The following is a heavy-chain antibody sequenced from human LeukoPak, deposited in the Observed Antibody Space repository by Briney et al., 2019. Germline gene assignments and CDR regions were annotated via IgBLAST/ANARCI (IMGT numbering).Heavy chain of an antibody. CDR2: IYYSGST. J-gene: IGHJ4*02. Sequence: SETLSLTCTVSGGSISSSSYYWGWIRQPPGKGLEWIGSIYYSGSTYYNPSPESRVTISVDTSKNQFSLKLSSVTAADTAVYYCARLKLGGYYSWAAAAPFDYWGQGTLVTVSS. D-gene: IGHD6-13*01. CDR1: GGSISSSSYY. CDR3: ARLKLGGYYSWAAAAPFDY. V-gene: IGHV4-39*01.